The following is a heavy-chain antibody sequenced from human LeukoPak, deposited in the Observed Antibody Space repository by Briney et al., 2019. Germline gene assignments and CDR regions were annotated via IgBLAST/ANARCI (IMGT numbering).Heavy chain of an antibody. D-gene: IGHD3-16*01. J-gene: IGHJ4*02. Sequence: GGSLRLSCAASGFTFTGYAMHWVRQAPGKGLEWVAVISYDASSEYYADSVKGRFTISRDNSKNTLYLQMSSLRAEDTAVYYCATDYGKDPLYFDYWGQGTLVTISS. CDR3: ATDYGKDPLYFDY. CDR2: ISYDASSE. V-gene: IGHV3-30*04. CDR1: GFTFTGYA.